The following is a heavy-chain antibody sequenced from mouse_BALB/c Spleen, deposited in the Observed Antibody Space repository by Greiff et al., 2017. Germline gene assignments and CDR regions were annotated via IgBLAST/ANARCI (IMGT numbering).Heavy chain of an antibody. D-gene: IGHD1-1*01. J-gene: IGHJ2*01. CDR2: IAPGSGST. CDR3: ARLLYPYYFDY. CDR1: GYTFTSYW. Sequence: QVQLQQSGDDLVKPGASVKLSCKASGYTFTSYWINWIKQRPGQGLEWIGRIAPGSGSTNYNEKFKSKATLTVDTSSSTAYMQLSSLASEDSALCDCARLLYPYYFDYWGQGTTLTVSS. V-gene: IGHV1-55*01.